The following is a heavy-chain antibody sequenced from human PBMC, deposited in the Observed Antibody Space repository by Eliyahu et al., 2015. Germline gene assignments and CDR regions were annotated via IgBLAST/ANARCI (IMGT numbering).Heavy chain of an antibody. Sequence: QVTLKESGPVLVKPTETLTLTCTXSWXSLSXXXMGXXWIRQPPGKALEWLAHIFSNDEKSYSTSLKSRLTISKDTSKSQVVLTMTNMDPVDTATYYCARIEENWNYDYWGQGTLVTVSS. D-gene: IGHD1-1*01. CDR2: IFSNDEK. V-gene: IGHV2-26*01. CDR1: WXSLSXXXMG. CDR3: ARIEENWNYDY. J-gene: IGHJ4*02.